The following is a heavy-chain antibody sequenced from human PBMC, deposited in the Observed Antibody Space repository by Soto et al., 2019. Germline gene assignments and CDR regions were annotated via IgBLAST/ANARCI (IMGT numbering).Heavy chain of an antibody. J-gene: IGHJ6*02. CDR3: ARDWGEEYYYGMDV. CDR2: IYYSGST. D-gene: IGHD6-6*01. V-gene: IGHV4-30-4*01. Sequence: TLSLTCTVSGGSISSGDYYWSWIRQPPGKGLEWIGYIYYSGSTYYNPSLKSRVTISVDTSKNQFSLKLSSVTAADTAVYYCARDWGEEYYYGMDVWGQGTTVTV. CDR1: GGSISSGDYY.